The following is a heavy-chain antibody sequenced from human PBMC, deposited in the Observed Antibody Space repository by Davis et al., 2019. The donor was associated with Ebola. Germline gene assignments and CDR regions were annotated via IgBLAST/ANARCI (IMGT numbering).Heavy chain of an antibody. D-gene: IGHD3-22*01. Sequence: GGSLRLSCAASEFTFGDYAMHWVRQAPGKGLEWVSLISWDGRSTAYADSVRGRFSISRDNSRKFLYLQMNGLRAEDTALYYCTAYDSTFRNYWGQGTLVTVSS. CDR3: TAYDSTFRNY. V-gene: IGHV3-43D*03. CDR2: ISWDGRST. CDR1: EFTFGDYA. J-gene: IGHJ4*02.